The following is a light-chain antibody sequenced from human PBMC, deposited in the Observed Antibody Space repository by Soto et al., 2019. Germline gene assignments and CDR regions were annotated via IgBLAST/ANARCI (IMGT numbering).Light chain of an antibody. V-gene: IGKV1-39*01. CDR2: CTS. CDR3: LQSYSSPYT. CDR1: QSVTSY. J-gene: IGKJ2*01. Sequence: DIQMTQSPPSLSASVGDRVTITCRASQSVTSYYGWFQQKPWKAPKLLIYCTSNLHNGVPSRFSGSGSGSGTDFTLTISNLQPDDFATYYCLQSYSSPYTFGQGTKLDIK.